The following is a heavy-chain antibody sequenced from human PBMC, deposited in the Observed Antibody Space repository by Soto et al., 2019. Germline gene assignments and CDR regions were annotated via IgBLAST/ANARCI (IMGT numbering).Heavy chain of an antibody. Sequence: GGSLRLSCAASGFTVSSNYMSWVRQAPGKGLEWVSVIYSGGSTYYADSVKGRFTISRDNSKNTLYLQMNSLRAEDTAVYYCARVLAGVISDYWGQGTLVTVPQ. CDR3: ARVLAGVISDY. D-gene: IGHD3-10*01. CDR2: IYSGGST. V-gene: IGHV3-53*01. J-gene: IGHJ4*02. CDR1: GFTVSSNY.